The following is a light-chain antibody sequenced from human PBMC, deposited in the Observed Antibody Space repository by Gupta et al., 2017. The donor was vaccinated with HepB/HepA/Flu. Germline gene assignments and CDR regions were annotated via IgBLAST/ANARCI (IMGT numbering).Light chain of an antibody. Sequence: SSVLTQPPSVSVAPGKPARITCGGNNIGSKSVHWYQQKPGQAPGLVVYDDSDRPSGSPERFSGSNSGNTATMTISRVEAGEEADYYCQVWEIRSDNEEVFGGGTKLTVL. CDR2: DDS. CDR1: NIGSKS. V-gene: IGLV3-21*03. CDR3: QVWEIRSDNEEV. J-gene: IGLJ2*01.